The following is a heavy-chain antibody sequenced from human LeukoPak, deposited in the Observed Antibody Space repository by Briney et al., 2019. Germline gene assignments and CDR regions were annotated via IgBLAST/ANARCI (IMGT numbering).Heavy chain of an antibody. CDR3: AKLGSYDILTGYVDY. D-gene: IGHD3-9*01. CDR2: ISGSGGST. J-gene: IGHJ4*02. CDR1: GSTFSSYG. Sequence: GGSLRLSCAASGSTFSSYGMSWVRQAPGKGLEWVSAISGSGGSTYYADSVKGRFTISRDNSKNTLYLQMNSLRAEDTAVYYCAKLGSYDILTGYVDYWGQGTLVTVSS. V-gene: IGHV3-23*01.